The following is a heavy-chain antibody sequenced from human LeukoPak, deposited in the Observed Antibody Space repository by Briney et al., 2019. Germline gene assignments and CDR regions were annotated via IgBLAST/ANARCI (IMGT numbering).Heavy chain of an antibody. CDR3: ARNNCSSTSCYAGAYYYYGMDV. CDR1: GGSFSGYY. D-gene: IGHD2-2*01. J-gene: IGHJ6*02. CDR2: IYYSGST. V-gene: IGHV4-59*05. Sequence: PSETLSLTCAVSGGSFSGYYWSWIRQPPGKGLEWIGSIYYSGSTYYNPSLKSRVTISVDTSKNQFSLKLSSVTAADTAVYYCARNNCSSTSCYAGAYYYYGMDVWGQGTTVTVSS.